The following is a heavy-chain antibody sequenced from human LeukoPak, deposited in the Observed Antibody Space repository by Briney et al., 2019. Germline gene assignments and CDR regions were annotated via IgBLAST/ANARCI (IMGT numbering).Heavy chain of an antibody. Sequence: ASVKVSCKASGYTFTGYYMHWVRQAPGQGLEWMGWINPNSGGTNYAQKFQGRVTMTRDTSISTAYMEVSRLRSDDTAVYYCARAHYVGDAFDIWGQGTMVTVSS. D-gene: IGHD4-17*01. CDR3: ARAHYVGDAFDI. CDR2: INPNSGGT. J-gene: IGHJ3*02. V-gene: IGHV1-2*02. CDR1: GYTFTGYY.